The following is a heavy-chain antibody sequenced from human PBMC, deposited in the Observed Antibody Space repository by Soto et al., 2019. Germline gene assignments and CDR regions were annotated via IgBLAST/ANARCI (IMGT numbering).Heavy chain of an antibody. CDR2: ISGGGEKK. CDR1: GFPFGVFA. Sequence: GGSLRLSCAGSGFPFGVFAMSWVRQAPGKGLEWVSGISGGGEKKYSAESVKGRFTVSRDNSKNTLYLQMDTLRVEDTAVYYCGASGPDLLTGYSRGNMDVWGQGTTVTVSS. D-gene: IGHD3-9*01. CDR3: GASGPDLLTGYSRGNMDV. J-gene: IGHJ6*01. V-gene: IGHV3-23*01.